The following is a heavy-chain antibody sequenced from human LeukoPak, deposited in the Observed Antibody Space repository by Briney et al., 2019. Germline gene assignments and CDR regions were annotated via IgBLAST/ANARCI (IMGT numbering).Heavy chain of an antibody. CDR1: GYTFTSYY. CDR3: AREKDSGSYYNWFDP. CDR2: INPSGGST. Sequence: ASVKVSCKASGYTFTSYYMHWVRQAPGQGLEWMGIINPSGGSTSYAQKFQGRVTITADESTSTAYMELSSLRSEDTAVYYCAREKDSGSYYNWFDPWGQGTLVTVSS. D-gene: IGHD1-26*01. V-gene: IGHV1-46*01. J-gene: IGHJ5*02.